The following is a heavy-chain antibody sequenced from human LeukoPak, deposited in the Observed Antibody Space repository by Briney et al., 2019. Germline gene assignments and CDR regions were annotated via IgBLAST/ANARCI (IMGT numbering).Heavy chain of an antibody. CDR3: ARDSASCRGCAFDI. CDR2: TNRDGSEK. D-gene: IGHD2-2*01. V-gene: IGHV3-7*01. Sequence: GGSLRLSCAASEFTFTNFWMSWVRQAPGKGLEWVANTNRDGSEKYYVDSVKGRVAISRDDAMNFLYLQLNSLRVDDTAVYYCARDSASCRGCAFDIWGQGTVVSVSS. CDR1: EFTFTNFW. J-gene: IGHJ3*02.